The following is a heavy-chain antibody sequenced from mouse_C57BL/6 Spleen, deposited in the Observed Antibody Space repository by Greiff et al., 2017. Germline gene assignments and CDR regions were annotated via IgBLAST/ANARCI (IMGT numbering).Heavy chain of an antibody. CDR1: GYTFTSYW. CDR2: IDPSDSET. Sequence: QVQLQQPGAELVRPGSSVKLSCKASGYTFTSYWMHWVKQRPIQGLEWIGNIDPSDSETHYNQKFKDKATLTVDKSSSTAYMQVSSLTSEDSAVYYSARETTGGASYWYFDVWGTGTTVTVSS. V-gene: IGHV1-52*01. J-gene: IGHJ1*03. D-gene: IGHD1-1*01. CDR3: ARETTGGASYWYFDV.